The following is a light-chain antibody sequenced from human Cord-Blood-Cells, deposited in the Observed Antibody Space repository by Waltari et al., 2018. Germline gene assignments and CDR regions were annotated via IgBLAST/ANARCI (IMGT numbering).Light chain of an antibody. CDR2: DVS. CDR1: SSDVGGYNS. V-gene: IGLV2-11*01. CDR3: CSYAGSYTYV. J-gene: IGLJ1*01. Sequence: QSALTQPRSVSGSPGQSVTISCTGTSSDVGGYNSVSWYQQHPGKAPKLRIYDVSKRPSGVPDRFSGSKSGNTASLTISGLQAEDEADYYCCSYAGSYTYVFGTGTKVTVL.